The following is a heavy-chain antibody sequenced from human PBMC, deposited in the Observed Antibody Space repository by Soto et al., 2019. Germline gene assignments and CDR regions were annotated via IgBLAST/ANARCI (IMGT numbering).Heavy chain of an antibody. CDR3: ARDRIAAAGTPHGYYYYGMDV. D-gene: IGHD6-13*01. Sequence: SETLSLTCTVYGGSISSGGYYWSWIRHHPGKGLEWIGYIYYSGSTYYNPSLKSRVTISVDTSKNQFSLKLSSVTAADTAVYYCARDRIAAAGTPHGYYYYGMDVWGQGTTVTVSS. J-gene: IGHJ6*02. V-gene: IGHV4-31*03. CDR2: IYYSGST. CDR1: GGSISSGGYY.